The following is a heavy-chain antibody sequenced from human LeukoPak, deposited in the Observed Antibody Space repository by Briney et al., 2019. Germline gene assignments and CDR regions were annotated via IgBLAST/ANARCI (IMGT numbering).Heavy chain of an antibody. V-gene: IGHV4-34*01. D-gene: IGHD5-18*01. J-gene: IGHJ6*03. CDR1: GGSFSDYY. CDR2: INPSGST. Sequence: PSETLSLTCAVYGGSFSDYYWSWIRQPPGKGLEWIGEINPSGSTNYSPSLKSRVTISVDTSKNQFSLKLSSVAAADTAVYFCARVGYSYVVNDWSRTGLGAYPTKYYYHMDVWDKGTTVTVSS. CDR3: ARVGYSYVVNDWSRTGLGAYPTKYYYHMDV.